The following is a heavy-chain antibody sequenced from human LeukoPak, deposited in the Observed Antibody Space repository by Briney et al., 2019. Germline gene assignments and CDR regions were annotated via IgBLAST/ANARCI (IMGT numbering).Heavy chain of an antibody. Sequence: GGSLRLSCAASGFTFSSYWMHWVRQAPGKGLVWVSRINSDGSSTSYADSVKGRFTISRDNAKNTLYLQMNSLRAEDTAVYYCARDLYEWRNSRPFDYWGQGTLVTVSS. V-gene: IGHV3-74*01. D-gene: IGHD3-3*01. CDR2: INSDGSST. CDR3: ARDLYEWRNSRPFDY. CDR1: GFTFSSYW. J-gene: IGHJ4*02.